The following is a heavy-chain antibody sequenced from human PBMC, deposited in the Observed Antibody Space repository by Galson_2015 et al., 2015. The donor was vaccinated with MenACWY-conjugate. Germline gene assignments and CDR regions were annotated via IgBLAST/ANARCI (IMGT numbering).Heavy chain of an antibody. D-gene: IGHD3-22*01. CDR1: GLTFGGYA. J-gene: IGHJ6*03. CDR3: AKGVTTLQGITLYYYYYYMDV. CDR2: ISGGGHTT. Sequence: SLRLSCAGSGLTFGGYAMFWVRQAPGKGLEWVSYISGGGHTTYYADSVNGRFTISRDNSKNTLYLQLNSLRAEDTAVYFCAKGVTTLQGITLYYYYYYMDVWGKGTTVTVSS. V-gene: IGHV3-23*01.